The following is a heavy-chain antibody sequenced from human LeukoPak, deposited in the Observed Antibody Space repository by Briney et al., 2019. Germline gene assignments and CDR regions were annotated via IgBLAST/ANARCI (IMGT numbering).Heavy chain of an antibody. Sequence: GESLKISFKGSGYSFTSYWIGWVRPMPGKGLEWMGIIYPGDSDTRYSPSFQGQVTIPADKSISTAYLQWSSLKASDTAMYYCARRRGSGSYSSTHFDYWGQGTLVSVSS. CDR2: IYPGDSDT. V-gene: IGHV5-51*01. D-gene: IGHD3-10*01. CDR1: GYSFTSYW. J-gene: IGHJ4*02. CDR3: ARRRGSGSYSSTHFDY.